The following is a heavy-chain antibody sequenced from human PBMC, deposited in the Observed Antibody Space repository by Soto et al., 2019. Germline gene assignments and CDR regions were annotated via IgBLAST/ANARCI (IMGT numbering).Heavy chain of an antibody. CDR1: GTSLNSGTNY. CDR2: IYGSGNT. D-gene: IGHD7-27*01. J-gene: IGHJ5*02. CDR3: AGDWGPYWFDP. V-gene: IGHV4-61*01. Sequence: PSETLSLTCTVSGTSLNSGTNYWNWVRQPPGKALEWIGYIYGSGNTKYNPSPKSRVTISQDTSKNQVSLKMNSVTATDTAMYYCAGDWGPYWFDPCGQGILVTVSS.